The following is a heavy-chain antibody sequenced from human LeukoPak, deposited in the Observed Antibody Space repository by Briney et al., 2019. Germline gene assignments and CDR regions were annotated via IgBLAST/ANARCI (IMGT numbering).Heavy chain of an antibody. V-gene: IGHV3-21*01. D-gene: IGHD6-19*01. CDR1: GFTFSSFS. J-gene: IGHJ4*02. CDR2: ISAGGHT. Sequence: GGSLRLSCAASGFTFSSFSMSWVRQAPGKELDWVSTISAGGHTYYTDSVKGRFSISRDNAENSLYLQMNSLKAEDSAVYYCVGDSSGWSRDYWGQGTLVTVSS. CDR3: VGDSSGWSRDY.